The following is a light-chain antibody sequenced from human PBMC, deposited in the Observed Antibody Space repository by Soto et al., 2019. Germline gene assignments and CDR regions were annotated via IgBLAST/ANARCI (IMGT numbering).Light chain of an antibody. CDR2: GAS. V-gene: IGKV3-15*01. CDR1: QSVSSY. J-gene: IGKJ5*01. Sequence: EIVMTQSPATLSVSPGETVTLSCRASQSVSSYLAWYQQKPGQAPRLLIYGASTRATDIPARFSGSGSGTEFTLTISGLQSEDFAVYSCQQYNDWPLFTFGQGTRLEIK. CDR3: QQYNDWPLFT.